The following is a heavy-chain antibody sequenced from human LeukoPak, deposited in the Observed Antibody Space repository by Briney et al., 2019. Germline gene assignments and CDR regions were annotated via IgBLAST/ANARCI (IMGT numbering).Heavy chain of an antibody. D-gene: IGHD4-17*01. CDR2: IYYGGNT. CDR1: GGSVNNYY. CDR3: ARGRYDGDYKGGFYYFDL. J-gene: IGHJ4*02. V-gene: IGHV4-59*02. Sequence: SETLSLTCTVSGGSVNNYYWDWIRQAPGKGPEWLGHIYYGGNTVYNPSLKDRLMFSIDTSKNQFSLKLTSVSAADTAVYYCARGRYDGDYKGGFYYFDLWGQGTLVTVSS.